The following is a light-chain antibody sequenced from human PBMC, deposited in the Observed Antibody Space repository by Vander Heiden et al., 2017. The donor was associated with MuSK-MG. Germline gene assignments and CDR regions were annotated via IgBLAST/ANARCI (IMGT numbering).Light chain of an antibody. CDR3: SAGDDNLSGPNGV. V-gene: IGLV1-47*01. CDR2: RNN. CDR1: SSNIGRNY. J-gene: IGLJ3*02. Sequence: QSVLTQPPSASGTPGQRVTISCSGRSSNIGRNYVYWYPQLPGTAPKLLIYRNNQRPSGVADRFSGSKSGSSTSRAMSGRRSEDEADDDCSAGDDNLSGPNGVFGGGTKLTVL.